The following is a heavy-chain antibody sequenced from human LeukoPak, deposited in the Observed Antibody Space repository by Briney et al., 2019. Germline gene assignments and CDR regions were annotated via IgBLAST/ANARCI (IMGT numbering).Heavy chain of an antibody. J-gene: IGHJ4*02. Sequence: GRPLRLSCAASGFTFSSYVMHWVRQAPGKGLEWVAVIWADGSNKYYADSVKGRFTISRDNFKNTLYLEMNSLRAEDTAVYYCARDGIRGALDYWGQGTLFTVSS. CDR2: IWADGSNK. D-gene: IGHD3-10*01. CDR3: ARDGIRGALDY. CDR1: GFTFSSYV. V-gene: IGHV3-33*01.